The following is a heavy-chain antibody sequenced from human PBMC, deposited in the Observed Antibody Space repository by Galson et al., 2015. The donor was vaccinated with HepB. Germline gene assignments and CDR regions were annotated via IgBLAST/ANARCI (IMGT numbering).Heavy chain of an antibody. D-gene: IGHD6-6*01. J-gene: IGHJ5*02. V-gene: IGHV4-59*01. Sequence: ETLSLTCTVSGGSIRSYFWSWIRQPPGKGLEWIGYVYHSESTKYNPSLESRVTISVDTSNNQFSLKLSSVTTADTAVYYCASARSQLFDHWGQGTLVTVSS. CDR1: GGSIRSYF. CDR3: ASARSQLFDH. CDR2: VYHSEST.